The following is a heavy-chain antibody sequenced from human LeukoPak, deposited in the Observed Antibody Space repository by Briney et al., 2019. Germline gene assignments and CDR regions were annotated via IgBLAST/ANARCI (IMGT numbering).Heavy chain of an antibody. J-gene: IGHJ5*02. CDR1: GFTFSSYS. CDR3: ARGNSGSYSQDWFDP. D-gene: IGHD1-26*01. Sequence: GGSLRLSCAASGFTFSSYSMNWVRQAPGKGLEWVSSISSSSTYIYYADSVKGRFTISRDNAKNSLYLQMNSLRDDDMALYYCARGNSGSYSQDWFDPWGQGTLVTVSS. CDR2: ISSSSTYI. V-gene: IGHV3-21*04.